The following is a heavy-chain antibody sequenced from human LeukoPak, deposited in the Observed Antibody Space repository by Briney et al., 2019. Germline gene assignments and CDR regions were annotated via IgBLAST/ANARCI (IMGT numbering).Heavy chain of an antibody. V-gene: IGHV5-51*01. CDR2: IYPGDSDT. Sequence: GESLKISCKGSGYSFTSYWIGWVRQMPGKGLEWMGIIYPGDSDTRYSPSFQGQVTISADKSISTAYLQWSSLKASDTAMHYCARLVSVTTFSYYYYYMDVWGKGTTVTVSS. D-gene: IGHD4-11*01. CDR3: ARLVSVTTFSYYYYYMDV. J-gene: IGHJ6*03. CDR1: GYSFTSYW.